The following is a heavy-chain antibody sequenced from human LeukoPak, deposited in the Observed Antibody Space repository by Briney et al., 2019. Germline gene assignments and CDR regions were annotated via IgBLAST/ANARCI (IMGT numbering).Heavy chain of an antibody. V-gene: IGHV4-59*01. CDR3: ASNYYDSSGYYHDAFDI. CDR2: IYYSGST. CDR1: GGSISSYY. D-gene: IGHD3-22*01. Sequence: PSETLSLTCTVSGGSISSYYWSWIRQPPGKGLEWIGYIYYSGSTNYNPSLKSRVTISVDTSKNQFSLKLNSVTAADTAVYYCASNYYDSSGYYHDAFDIWGQGTMVTVSS. J-gene: IGHJ3*02.